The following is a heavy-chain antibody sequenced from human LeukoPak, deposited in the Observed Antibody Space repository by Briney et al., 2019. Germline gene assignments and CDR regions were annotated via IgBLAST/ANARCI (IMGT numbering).Heavy chain of an antibody. CDR2: ISGSGHNT. J-gene: IGHJ4*02. CDR1: GFTFSSYA. CDR3: AKDQVGVHYN. D-gene: IGHD1-26*01. V-gene: IGHV3-23*01. Sequence: GGSLRLSFAASGFTFSSYAMSWVRQAPGKGLEWVSAISGSGHNTYYADSVKGRFTISRDNSQNTLYLQMNSPRAEDTAVYYCAKDQVGVHYNWGQGTLVTVSS.